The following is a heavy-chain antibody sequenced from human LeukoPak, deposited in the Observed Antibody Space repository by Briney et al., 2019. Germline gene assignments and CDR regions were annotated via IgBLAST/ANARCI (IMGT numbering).Heavy chain of an antibody. J-gene: IGHJ4*02. D-gene: IGHD3-22*01. CDR3: ARDPPGDDSSGYYYDY. V-gene: IGHV1-8*01. CDR2: MNPNSGNT. CDR1: GYTFTSYD. Sequence: ASVKVSCKASGYTFTSYDINWVRQATGQGLEWMGWMNPNSGNTGYAQKFQGRVTMTRNTSISTAYMELSSLRSDDTAVYYCARDPPGDDSSGYYYDYWGQGTLVTVSS.